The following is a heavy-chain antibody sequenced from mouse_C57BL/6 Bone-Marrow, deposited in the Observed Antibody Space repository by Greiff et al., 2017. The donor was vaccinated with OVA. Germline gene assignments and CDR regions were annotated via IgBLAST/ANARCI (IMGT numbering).Heavy chain of an antibody. CDR2: INPNNGGT. Sequence: VQLQQSGPELVKPGASVKISCKASGYTFTDYYMNWVKQSHGKSLEWIGDINPNNGGTSYNQKFKGKATLTVDKSSSTAYMELRSLTSEDSAVYYCARRNYYGSSYVWFAYWGQGTLVTVSA. V-gene: IGHV1-26*01. D-gene: IGHD1-1*01. CDR1: GYTFTDYY. CDR3: ARRNYYGSSYVWFAY. J-gene: IGHJ3*01.